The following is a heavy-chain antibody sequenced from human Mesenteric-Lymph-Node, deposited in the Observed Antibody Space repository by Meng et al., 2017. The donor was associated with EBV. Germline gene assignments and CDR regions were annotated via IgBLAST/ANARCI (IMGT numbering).Heavy chain of an antibody. CDR1: WFSLSTSGVC. J-gene: IGHJ4*02. D-gene: IGHD3-10*01. Sequence: HITLKQSIITLVTPSQPLTLTSSLYWFSLSTSGVCVGWFRQHPGKALEWLALIYWDDDKRYSQSLKSRLTITKDTSKNQVVLTMTNMDPVDTATYYCAHTSGDLYFDYWGQGTLVTVSS. CDR3: AHTSGDLYFDY. V-gene: IGHV2-5*02. CDR2: IYWDDDK.